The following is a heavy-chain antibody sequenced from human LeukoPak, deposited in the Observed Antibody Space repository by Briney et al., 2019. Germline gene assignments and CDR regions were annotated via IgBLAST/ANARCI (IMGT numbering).Heavy chain of an antibody. Sequence: ASVKVSCKVSGYTLTELSMHWVRQAPGKGREWMGGFDPEDGETIYAQKFQGRVTMTEDTSTDTAYMELSSLRSEDTAVYYCATGDLLLWFGELWSWGQGTLVTVSS. CDR3: ATGDLLLWFGELWS. V-gene: IGHV1-24*01. J-gene: IGHJ5*02. CDR2: FDPEDGET. CDR1: GYTLTELS. D-gene: IGHD3-10*01.